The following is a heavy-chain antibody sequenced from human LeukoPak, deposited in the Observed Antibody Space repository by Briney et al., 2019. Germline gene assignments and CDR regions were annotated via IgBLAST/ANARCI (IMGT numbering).Heavy chain of an antibody. Sequence: ASVKVSCKASGYTFTSYGISWVRQAPGQGLEWMGWISAYNGNTNYAKKLQGRVTMTTDTSTSTAYMELRSLRSDDTAVYYCAKGRRVDADDHFDYWGQGTLVTVSS. CDR3: AKGRRVDADDHFDY. V-gene: IGHV1-18*01. CDR1: GYTFTSYG. D-gene: IGHD1-1*01. CDR2: ISAYNGNT. J-gene: IGHJ4*02.